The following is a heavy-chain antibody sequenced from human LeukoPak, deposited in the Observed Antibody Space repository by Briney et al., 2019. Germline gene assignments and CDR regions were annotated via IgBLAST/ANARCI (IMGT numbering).Heavy chain of an antibody. CDR2: IFHSGNT. V-gene: IGHV4-59*08. CDR3: ARQPYTIGAYYFDY. D-gene: IGHD1-26*01. Sequence: PPETLSLTCIVSGDSISSYYWSWIRQPPGKGLERIGYIFHSGNTNYNPSLKSRVTMSIDTSKNQFSLRLSSVTAADTAVYYCARQPYTIGAYYFDYWGPGTLVSVSS. CDR1: GDSISSYY. J-gene: IGHJ4*02.